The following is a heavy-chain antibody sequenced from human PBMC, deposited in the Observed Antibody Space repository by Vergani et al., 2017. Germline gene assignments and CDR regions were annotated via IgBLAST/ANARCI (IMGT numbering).Heavy chain of an antibody. V-gene: IGHV1-69*06. CDR1: GGTFSSYA. Sequence: QVQLVQSGAEVKKPGSSVKVSCKASGGTFSSYAISWVRQAPGQGLEWMGGIIPIFGTANYAQKFQGRVTITADKSTSTAYMELSSLRSEDTAVYYCASRGIGYGSGTYYYYGMDVWGQGTTVTVSS. D-gene: IGHD3-10*01. J-gene: IGHJ6*02. CDR3: ASRGIGYGSGTYYYYGMDV. CDR2: IIPIFGTA.